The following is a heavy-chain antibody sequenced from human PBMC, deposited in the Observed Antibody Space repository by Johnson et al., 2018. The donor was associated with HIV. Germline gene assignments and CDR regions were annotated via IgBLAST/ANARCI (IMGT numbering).Heavy chain of an antibody. CDR1: GFTFSSYG. D-gene: IGHD3-10*01. V-gene: IGHV3-33*03. Sequence: QVQLVESGGGVVQPGRSLRLSCAASGFTFSSYGMHWVRQAPGKGLEWVAVIWYDGSNKYYADSVKGRFTISRDNSKNSLYLQMNSLRAEDTALYYCAKDGGYGSGRWNAFDIWGQGTMVTVSS. J-gene: IGHJ3*02. CDR3: AKDGGYGSGRWNAFDI. CDR2: IWYDGSNK.